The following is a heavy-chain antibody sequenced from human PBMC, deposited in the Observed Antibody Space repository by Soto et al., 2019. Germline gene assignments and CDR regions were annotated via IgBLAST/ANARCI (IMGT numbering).Heavy chain of an antibody. CDR2: IYPGDSDT. Sequence: GESLKISCKGSGYSFTSYWIGWVRQMPGKGLEWMGIIYPGDSDTRYSPSFQGQVTISADKSISTAYLQWSSLKASDTAMYYCARRQKFGESRYYYYYGMDVWGQGTTVTVSS. CDR1: GYSFTSYW. J-gene: IGHJ6*02. V-gene: IGHV5-51*01. CDR3: ARRQKFGESRYYYYYGMDV. D-gene: IGHD3-10*01.